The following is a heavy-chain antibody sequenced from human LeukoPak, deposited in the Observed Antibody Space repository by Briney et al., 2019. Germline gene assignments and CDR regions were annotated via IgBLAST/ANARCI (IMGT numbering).Heavy chain of an antibody. V-gene: IGHV1-69*04. Sequence: ASVKVSCKASGYTFTGYYMHWVRQAPGQGLEWMGRIIPILGIASYAQKFQGRVTITADKSTSTAYMELSSLRSEDTAVYYCAREAGGGTEMATMDFDYWGQGTLVTVSS. D-gene: IGHD5-24*01. CDR2: IIPILGIA. CDR1: GYTFTGYY. CDR3: AREAGGGTEMATMDFDY. J-gene: IGHJ4*02.